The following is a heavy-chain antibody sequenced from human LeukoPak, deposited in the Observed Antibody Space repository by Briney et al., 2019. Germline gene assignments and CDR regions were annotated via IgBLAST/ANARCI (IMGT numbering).Heavy chain of an antibody. Sequence: ASVKVSCTASGYTFTSYGISWVRQAPGQGLEWMGWISAYNGNTNYPPNLQGRVTMTTDTSTSTAYMELRSLRSDDTAVYYCASTSGWYGTNFDYWGQGTLVTVSS. V-gene: IGHV1-18*01. CDR3: ASTSGWYGTNFDY. D-gene: IGHD6-19*01. J-gene: IGHJ4*02. CDR2: ISAYNGNT. CDR1: GYTFTSYG.